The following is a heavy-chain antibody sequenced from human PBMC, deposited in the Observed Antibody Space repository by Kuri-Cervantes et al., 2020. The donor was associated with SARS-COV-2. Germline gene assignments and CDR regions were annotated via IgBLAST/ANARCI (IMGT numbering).Heavy chain of an antibody. V-gene: IGHV3-48*04. CDR2: ISSSSSTI. CDR3: AKKESGYYSAMDV. Sequence: LSLTCAASGFTFSSYSMNWVRQAPGKGLEWVSYISSSSSTIYYADSVKGRFTISRDNAKNSLYLQMNSLRAEDTAVYYCAKKESGYYSAMDVWGKGTTVTVSS. D-gene: IGHD3-3*01. CDR1: GFTFSSYS. J-gene: IGHJ6*03.